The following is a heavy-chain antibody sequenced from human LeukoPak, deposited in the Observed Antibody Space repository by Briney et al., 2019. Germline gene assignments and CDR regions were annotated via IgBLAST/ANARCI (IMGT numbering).Heavy chain of an antibody. CDR1: GFTFSPHV. D-gene: IGHD3-22*01. J-gene: IGHJ4*02. CDR3: AKGPYYHETSGNHYFDY. Sequence: PGCSLTLSYLTSGFTFSPHVMHWLRQAPGKGLNWVTFIQSDGTNKYYADSVKGRFTISRDNSKNTLYLQMNSLRTEDTAVYHCAKGPYYHETSGNHYFDYWGQGTLVIVSS. V-gene: IGHV3-30*02. CDR2: IQSDGTNK.